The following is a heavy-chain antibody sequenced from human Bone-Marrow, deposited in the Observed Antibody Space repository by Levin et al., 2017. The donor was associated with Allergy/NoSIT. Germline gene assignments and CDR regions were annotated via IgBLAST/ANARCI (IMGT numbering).Heavy chain of an antibody. J-gene: IGHJ4*02. D-gene: IGHD5-18*01. CDR2: IVPVLGLP. CDR1: GGTFSTYT. CDR3: ARAVDTGKDYFDS. V-gene: IGHV1-69*02. Sequence: VASVKVSCKASGGTFSTYTISWVRQAPGQGLEWMGRIVPVLGLPSYAQKFQGRVTITADRSTTTAHMELTSLTSDDTAVYFCARAVDTGKDYFDSWGQGTLVTVSS.